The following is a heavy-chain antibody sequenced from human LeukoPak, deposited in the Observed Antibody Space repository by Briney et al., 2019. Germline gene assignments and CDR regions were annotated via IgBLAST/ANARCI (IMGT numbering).Heavy chain of an antibody. CDR2: ISGSGGST. Sequence: GGSLRLSCAASGFTFSSYAMSWVCQAPGKGLEWVSAISGSGGSTYYADSVKGRFTISRDNSKNTLYLQMNSLRAEDTAVYYCAKDSSPDSSGYFPRRAYFDYWGQGTLVTVSS. V-gene: IGHV3-23*01. D-gene: IGHD3-22*01. CDR3: AKDSSPDSSGYFPRRAYFDY. CDR1: GFTFSSYA. J-gene: IGHJ4*02.